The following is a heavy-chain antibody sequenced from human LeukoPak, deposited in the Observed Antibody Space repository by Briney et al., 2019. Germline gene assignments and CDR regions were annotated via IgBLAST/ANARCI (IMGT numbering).Heavy chain of an antibody. V-gene: IGHV4-34*01. CDR3: AGSDTTGYSPREWDYWYFDL. J-gene: IGHJ2*01. D-gene: IGHD3-9*01. CDR1: GGSFSGYY. Sequence: SVILSLTCAVYGGSFSGYYWSWIRQPPGKGLEWIGEINHSGSTNYNPSLKSRVTISVDTSKNQFSLKLTSVTAADTAVYYCAGSDTTGYSPREWDYWYFDLWGRGTLVTVSS. CDR2: INHSGST.